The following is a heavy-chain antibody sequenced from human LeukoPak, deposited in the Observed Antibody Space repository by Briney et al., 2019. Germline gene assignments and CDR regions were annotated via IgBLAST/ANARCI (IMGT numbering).Heavy chain of an antibody. D-gene: IGHD3-10*01. CDR1: GLTFSNYA. CDR3: AKSGFRGDFDY. J-gene: IGHJ4*02. Sequence: GGSLRLSCAASGLTFSNYAMSSVRQAPGRGLEWVSGISDSGGSTYYADSVKGRFIISRDNSKNTLYLQMNSLRAEDTAVYYCAKSGFRGDFDYWGQGTLVTVSS. CDR2: ISDSGGST. V-gene: IGHV3-23*01.